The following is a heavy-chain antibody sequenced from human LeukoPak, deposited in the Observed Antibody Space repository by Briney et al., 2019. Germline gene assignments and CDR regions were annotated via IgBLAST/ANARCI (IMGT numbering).Heavy chain of an antibody. D-gene: IGHD6-13*01. CDR3: ARIAAAGLSTDY. J-gene: IGHJ4*02. V-gene: IGHV4-59*01. CDR2: IYYSGST. Sequence: PSETLSLTCTVSGGSISSYYWSWIRQPPGKELEWIGYIYYSGSTNYNPSLKSRVTISVDTSKNQFSLKLSSVTAADTAVYYCARIAAAGLSTDYWGQGTLVTVSS. CDR1: GGSISSYY.